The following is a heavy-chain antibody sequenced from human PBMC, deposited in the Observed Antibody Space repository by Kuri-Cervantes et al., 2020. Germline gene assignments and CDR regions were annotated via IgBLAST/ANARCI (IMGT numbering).Heavy chain of an antibody. CDR3: ARVVFLVKRDSSADY. CDR1: GFTFSSYW. J-gene: IGHJ4*02. V-gene: IGHV3-7*01. D-gene: IGHD3-22*01. Sequence: GESLKISCAASGFTFSSYWMSWVRQAPGKGLEWVANIKQDGSEKYYVDSVKGRFTISRDNAKNSLYLQMNSLRAEDTAVYYCARVVFLVKRDSSADYWGQGTLVTVSS. CDR2: IKQDGSEK.